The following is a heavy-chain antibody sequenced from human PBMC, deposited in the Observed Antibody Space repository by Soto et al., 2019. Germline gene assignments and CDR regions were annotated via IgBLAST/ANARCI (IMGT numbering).Heavy chain of an antibody. V-gene: IGHV4-30-2*01. CDR2: IYHSGST. J-gene: IGHJ4*02. CDR3: AGGGGVTTTGDDY. Sequence: QLQLQESGSGLVKPSQTLSLTCAVSGGSINTATHSWSWIRQPPGKGLEWIGYIYHSGSTYYNPSVKRRVTISLDKATDQFSLGLSSVTAADTGVYYCAGGGGVTTTGDDYWGQGILVTVSS. CDR1: GGSINTATHS. D-gene: IGHD4-4*01.